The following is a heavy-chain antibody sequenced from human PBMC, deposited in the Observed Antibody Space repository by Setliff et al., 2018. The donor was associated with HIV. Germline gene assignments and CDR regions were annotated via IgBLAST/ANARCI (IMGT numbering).Heavy chain of an antibody. D-gene: IGHD3-10*01. CDR3: AKDKGQKYADY. Sequence: SVKVSCKAAGGTFNNYVFSWVRKAPGRGLEWIGTIIPILDTTNYAQKFQDRVTITTDESTSTAYMDLSSLRSEDTAVYYCAKDKGQKYADYWGQGTVVTVSS. J-gene: IGHJ4*02. CDR1: GGTFNNYV. V-gene: IGHV1-69*11. CDR2: IIPILDTT.